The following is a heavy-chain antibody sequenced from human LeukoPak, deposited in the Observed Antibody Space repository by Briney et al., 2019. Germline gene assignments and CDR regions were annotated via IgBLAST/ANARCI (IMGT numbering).Heavy chain of an antibody. Sequence: GGSLRLSCTASGFTFGDYAMSWVRQAPGKGLEWVGFIRSKAYGGTTEYAASVKGRFSISRDDSKGIAYLQMNSLKAEDTAVYYCARATVTRWFDPWGQGTLVTVSS. CDR2: IRSKAYGGTT. V-gene: IGHV3-49*04. CDR3: ARATVTRWFDP. J-gene: IGHJ5*02. D-gene: IGHD4-17*01. CDR1: GFTFGDYA.